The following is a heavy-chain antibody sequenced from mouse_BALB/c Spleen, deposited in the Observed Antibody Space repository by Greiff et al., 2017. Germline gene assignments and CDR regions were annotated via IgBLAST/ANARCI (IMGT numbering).Heavy chain of an antibody. CDR3: AREDDYDEGDFDY. CDR1: GFNIKDTY. Sequence: EVQLQQSGAELVKPGASVKLSCTASGFNIKDTYMHWVKQRPEQGLEWIGRIDPANGNTKYDPKFQGKATITADTSSNTAYLQLSSLTSEDTAVYYCAREDDYDEGDFDYWGQGTTLTVSS. V-gene: IGHV14-3*02. J-gene: IGHJ2*01. D-gene: IGHD2-4*01. CDR2: IDPANGNT.